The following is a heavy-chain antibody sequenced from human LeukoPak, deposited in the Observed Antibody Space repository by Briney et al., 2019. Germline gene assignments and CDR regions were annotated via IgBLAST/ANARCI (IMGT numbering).Heavy chain of an antibody. CDR3: AKDLGGFDY. CDR2: ISGSGGST. Sequence: GGSLRLSCAASGFSFSAKAMHWVRQAPGKGLEWVSAISGSGGSTYYADSVKGRFTISRDNSKNTLYLQMNSLRAEDTAVYYCAKDLGGFDYWGQGTLVTVSS. CDR1: GFSFSAKA. J-gene: IGHJ4*02. V-gene: IGHV3-23*01.